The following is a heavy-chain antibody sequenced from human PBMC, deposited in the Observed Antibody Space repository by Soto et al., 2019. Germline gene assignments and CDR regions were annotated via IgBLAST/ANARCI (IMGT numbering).Heavy chain of an antibody. CDR1: GFTFSSYG. J-gene: IGHJ4*02. CDR2: ISGTGDTS. D-gene: IGHD3-3*01. Sequence: GGSLRLSCAASGFTFSSYGMNWVRQAPGEGLEWVSAISGTGDTSYYADSVKGRFTISRDNSKNTLYLQMNSLRAEDTALYYCAKSRGPGTPIFGEGKDYWGQAPPVTVSS. CDR3: AKSRGPGTPIFGEGKDY. V-gene: IGHV3-23*01.